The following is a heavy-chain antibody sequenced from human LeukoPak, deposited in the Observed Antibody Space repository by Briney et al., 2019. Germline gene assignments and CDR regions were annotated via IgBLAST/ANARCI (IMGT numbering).Heavy chain of an antibody. CDR1: GGTFSSYA. D-gene: IGHD3-10*01. V-gene: IGHV1-69*05. J-gene: IGHJ4*02. CDR3: VRDGGVLFGEFPFDY. CDR2: IIPIFGTA. Sequence: ASVKVSCKASGGTFSSYAISWVRQAPGQGLEWMGRIIPIFGTANYARKFQGRVTMTTDISTSTAYMELRSLRSDDTAVYYCVRDGGVLFGEFPFDYWGQGTLVTVSS.